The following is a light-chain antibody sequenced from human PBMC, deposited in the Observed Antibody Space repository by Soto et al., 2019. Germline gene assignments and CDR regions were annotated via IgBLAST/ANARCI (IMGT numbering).Light chain of an antibody. CDR2: EVS. CDR1: SSDVGSHNH. Sequence: QSVLTQPASVSGSPGQSIAISCTGTSSDVGSHNHVSWYQQYPGKAPKLIIYEVSNRPSGVSARFFGSKFGSTASLTISGLQAEDEAEYYCNSLSAAGSSYVFGPGTKVTVL. J-gene: IGLJ1*01. CDR3: NSLSAAGSSYV. V-gene: IGLV2-14*01.